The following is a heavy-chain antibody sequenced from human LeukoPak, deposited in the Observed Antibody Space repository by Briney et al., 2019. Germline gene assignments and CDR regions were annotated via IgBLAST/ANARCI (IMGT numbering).Heavy chain of an antibody. CDR2: ISSSSSYI. Sequence: GGSLRLSCAASGLTFSSYSMNWVRQAPGKGLEWVSSISSSSSYIYYAESVKGRFTISRDNAKYSLYLQLTGLRAEDTAVYYCARQMVVTATLDYWGQGTLVTVSS. CDR1: GLTFSSYS. CDR3: ARQMVVTATLDY. V-gene: IGHV3-21*01. J-gene: IGHJ4*02. D-gene: IGHD2-15*01.